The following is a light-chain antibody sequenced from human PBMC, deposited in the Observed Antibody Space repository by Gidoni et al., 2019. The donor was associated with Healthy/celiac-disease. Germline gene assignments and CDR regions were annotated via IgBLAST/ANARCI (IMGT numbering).Light chain of an antibody. V-gene: IGKV3-15*01. CDR3: QQYDNWPPT. Sequence: EIVMTQSPATLSVSPGERASLSCRASQSVSSKLAWYQQKPGQAPRLLIYGTSNRATGIPARFSGRGSGTEFTLTISSLQSADFAVYYCQQYDNWPPTFGRGTKVEIK. CDR2: GTS. CDR1: QSVSSK. J-gene: IGKJ1*01.